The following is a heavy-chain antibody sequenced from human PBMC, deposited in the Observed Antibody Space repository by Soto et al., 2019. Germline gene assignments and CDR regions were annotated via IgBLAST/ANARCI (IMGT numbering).Heavy chain of an antibody. CDR3: AKGGPDGFCSGGRCYFDY. V-gene: IGHV3-9*01. CDR2: ISWNSNII. CDR1: GFTFDDYA. D-gene: IGHD2-15*01. J-gene: IGHJ4*02. Sequence: EVQLVESGGGLVQPGRSLSLSCAASGFTFDDYAMHWVRRVPGKGLEWVSSISWNSNIIGYADSVKGRFPISRDNAKNALYLQMNRRRPEDTALYYCAKGGPDGFCSGGRCYFDYWGQGTLVTVSS.